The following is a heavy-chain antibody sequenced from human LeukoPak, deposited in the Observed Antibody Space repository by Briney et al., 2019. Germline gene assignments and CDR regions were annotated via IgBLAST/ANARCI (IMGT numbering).Heavy chain of an antibody. J-gene: IGHJ6*02. D-gene: IGHD6-19*01. CDR2: ISWNSGSI. CDR3: AKDAYSSGWYPGYYYYGMDV. Sequence: GGSLRLSCAASGFTFDDYGMSWVRQAPGKGLEWVSGISWNSGSIGYADSVKGRFTISRDNAKNSLYLQMNSLRAEDTALYYCAKDAYSSGWYPGYYYYGMDVWGQGTTVTVSS. CDR1: GFTFDDYG. V-gene: IGHV3-9*01.